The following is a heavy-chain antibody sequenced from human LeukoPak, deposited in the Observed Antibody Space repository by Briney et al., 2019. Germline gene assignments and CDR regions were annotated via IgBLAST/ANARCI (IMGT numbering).Heavy chain of an antibody. CDR1: GGSIGSYY. Sequence: SETLSLTCTVSGGSIGSYYWSWIRQPPGKGLEWIGYIYYSGSTNYNPSLKSRVTISVDTSKNQFSLKLSSVTAADTAVYYCARGHRLWGLPDYWGQGTLVTVSS. CDR2: IYYSGST. D-gene: IGHD3-16*01. V-gene: IGHV4-59*01. J-gene: IGHJ4*02. CDR3: ARGHRLWGLPDY.